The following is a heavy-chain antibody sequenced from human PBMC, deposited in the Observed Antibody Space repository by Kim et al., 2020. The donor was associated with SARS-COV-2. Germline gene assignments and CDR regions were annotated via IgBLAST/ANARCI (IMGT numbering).Heavy chain of an antibody. Sequence: SETLSLTCTVSGGSISSSSYYWGWIRQPPGKGLEWIGSIYYSGSTYYNPSLKSRVTISVDTSKNQFSLKLSSVTAADTAVYYCARCPADHVVGATNIPFDYWGQGTLVTVSS. D-gene: IGHD1-26*01. V-gene: IGHV4-39*01. CDR3: ARCPADHVVGATNIPFDY. CDR2: IYYSGST. CDR1: GGSISSSSYY. J-gene: IGHJ4*02.